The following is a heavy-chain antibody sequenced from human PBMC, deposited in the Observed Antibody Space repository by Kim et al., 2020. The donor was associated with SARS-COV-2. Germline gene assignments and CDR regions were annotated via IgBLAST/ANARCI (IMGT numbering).Heavy chain of an antibody. CDR2: IYSFGGT. V-gene: IGHV3-53*01. CDR3: ASPSGRTVYYSFDY. D-gene: IGHD3-9*01. CDR1: GFSVSGNH. J-gene: IGHJ4*02. Sequence: GGSLRLSCAGSGFSVSGNHVSWVRQAPGKGLEWVSVIYSFGGTYYADSLKGRFTISRDNSKNTIYLQMDNLRADDTAVYYCASPSGRTVYYSFDYWGQGTLVTVSS.